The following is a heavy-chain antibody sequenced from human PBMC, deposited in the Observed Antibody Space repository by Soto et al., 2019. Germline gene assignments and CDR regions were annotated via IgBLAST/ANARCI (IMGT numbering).Heavy chain of an antibody. CDR1: GFSFSGYN. J-gene: IGHJ6*02. CDR3: ARDRGRMVRGVIIFYYYGMDV. D-gene: IGHD3-10*01. Sequence: EVQLVESGGGLVKPGGSLRLSCAASGFSFSGYNMNWVRQAPGKGLEWVSSISGDSNYIYYADSVQGRFTISRDNAKNSVYLQMNSLRAEDTAVYYCARDRGRMVRGVIIFYYYGMDVWGQGTTVTVSS. V-gene: IGHV3-21*01. CDR2: ISGDSNYI.